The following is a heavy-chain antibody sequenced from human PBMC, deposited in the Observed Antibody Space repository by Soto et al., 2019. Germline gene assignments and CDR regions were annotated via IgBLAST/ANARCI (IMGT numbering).Heavy chain of an antibody. V-gene: IGHV4-34*01. J-gene: IGHJ6*03. Sequence: QVQLQQWGAGLLKPSETLSLTCAVYCGSFNTYYHYWGWVRQPPGKGLEWIGEINHRGGTNYNPSLKSRVTISLDTSKNQFSLKLSSVTAADTAVYFCARDLKGEATFVSYYYYMDVWGEGTTVTVSS. CDR3: ARDLKGEATFVSYYYYMDV. D-gene: IGHD3-16*01. CDR1: CGSFNTYYHY. CDR2: INHRGGT.